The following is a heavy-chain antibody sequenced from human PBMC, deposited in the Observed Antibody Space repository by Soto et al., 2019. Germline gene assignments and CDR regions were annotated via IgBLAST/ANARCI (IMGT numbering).Heavy chain of an antibody. CDR1: GFTFSSSS. J-gene: IGHJ6*02. D-gene: IGHD2-2*02. V-gene: IGHV3-21*01. Sequence: VGSLRLSCAASGFTFSSSSMSWVRQAPGKGLEWVSSISGSSDYIYYADSLKGRFTISRDNAKNSLYLQMNSLRAEDTAVYYCARSRYCSSTSCYTFTTHYYYFGMDVWGQGTTVTVSS. CDR3: ARSRYCSSTSCYTFTTHYYYFGMDV. CDR2: ISGSSDYI.